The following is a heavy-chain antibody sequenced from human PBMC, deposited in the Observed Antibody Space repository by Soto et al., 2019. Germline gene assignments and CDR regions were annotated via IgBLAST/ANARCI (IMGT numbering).Heavy chain of an antibody. V-gene: IGHV4-30-2*01. CDR1: GDSISTGVYS. J-gene: IGHJ6*02. Sequence: SETLSLTCDVSGDSISTGVYSWNWIRQPPGKGLEWVGYINHSGSTYDNPSLKSRVTMSVNRSKNRFSLNLTSVTAADTAVYFCARGHYRYAMDVWGQGTTVTVSS. CDR2: INHSGST. CDR3: ARGHYRYAMDV.